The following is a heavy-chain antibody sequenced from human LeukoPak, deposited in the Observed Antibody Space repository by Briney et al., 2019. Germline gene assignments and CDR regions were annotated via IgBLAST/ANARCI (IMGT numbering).Heavy chain of an antibody. CDR2: IYHSGST. CDR1: GGSISSGGYS. D-gene: IGHD2-2*01. CDR3: ARGVFVVVPAAIGLAFDP. Sequence: SQTLSLTCAVSGGSISSGGYSWSWIRQPPGKGLEWIGYIYHSGSTYYNPSLKSRVTISVDRSKNQFSLKLSSVTAADTAVYYCARGVFVVVPAAIGLAFDPWGQGTLVTVSS. J-gene: IGHJ5*02. V-gene: IGHV4-30-2*01.